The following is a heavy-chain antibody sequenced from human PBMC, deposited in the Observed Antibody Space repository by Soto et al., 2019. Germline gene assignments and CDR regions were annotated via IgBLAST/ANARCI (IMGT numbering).Heavy chain of an antibody. Sequence: GGSLRLSCEASGFTFRSYGMSWVRQAPGKGLEWVSALGGSGVSTYYADSVKGRFTISRDNSKNTLYLQMSSLRAEDTALYYCAKAAVSTWNGEFHYWGQGTLVTVSS. CDR1: GFTFRSYG. V-gene: IGHV3-23*01. CDR3: AKAAVSTWNGEFHY. J-gene: IGHJ4*02. CDR2: LGGSGVST. D-gene: IGHD1-1*01.